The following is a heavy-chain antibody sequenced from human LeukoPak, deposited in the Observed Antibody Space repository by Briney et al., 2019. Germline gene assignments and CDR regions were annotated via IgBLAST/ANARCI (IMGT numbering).Heavy chain of an antibody. D-gene: IGHD6-6*01. Sequence: ASVKVSCKASGYTFTSYGISWVRQAPGQGLEWMGIIYPGDSDTRYSPSFQGQVTISADKSISTAYLQWSSLKASDTAMYYCARQGEQLVRFYYYYYMDVWGKGTTVTVSS. CDR1: GYTFTSYG. CDR2: IYPGDSDT. V-gene: IGHV5-51*01. CDR3: ARQGEQLVRFYYYYYMDV. J-gene: IGHJ6*03.